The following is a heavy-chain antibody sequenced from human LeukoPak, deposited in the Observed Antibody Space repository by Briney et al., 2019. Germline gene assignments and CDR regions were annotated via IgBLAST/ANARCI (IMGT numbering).Heavy chain of an antibody. V-gene: IGHV4-59*01. CDR3: ARDRANWYFDL. Sequence: SETLSLTCTVPGGSISSYYWSWIRQPPGKGLEWIGYVYYSGSTNYNPSLKSRVTISVDTSKNQFSLKLSSVTAADTAVYYCARDRANWYFDLWGRGTLVTVSS. CDR2: VYYSGST. CDR1: GGSISSYY. J-gene: IGHJ2*01.